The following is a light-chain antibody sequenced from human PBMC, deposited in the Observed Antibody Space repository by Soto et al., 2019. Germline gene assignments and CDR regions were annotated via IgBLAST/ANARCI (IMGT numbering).Light chain of an antibody. CDR1: ESISSW. CDR2: DAS. J-gene: IGKJ1*01. Sequence: GDTGTITWRASESISSWLAWYQEKPGKAPNLLIYDASSLESGVPSRFSGSGSGTEFTLTISSLQPDDFATYYCKQAYGAPPTFGQGTRWIS. CDR3: KQAYGAPPT. V-gene: IGKV1-5*01.